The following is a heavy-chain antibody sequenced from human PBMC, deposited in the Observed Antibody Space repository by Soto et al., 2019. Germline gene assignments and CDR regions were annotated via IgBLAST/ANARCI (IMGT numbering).Heavy chain of an antibody. Sequence: ASVKVSCKASGYTFTSYDINWVRQATGQGLEWMGWMNPNSGNTGYAQKFQGRVTMTRNTSISTAYMELSSLRSEDTAVYYCARSFDFWSGYKSPTYYYYMDVWGKGTTVTV. V-gene: IGHV1-8*01. J-gene: IGHJ6*03. D-gene: IGHD3-3*01. CDR3: ARSFDFWSGYKSPTYYYYMDV. CDR1: GYTFTSYD. CDR2: MNPNSGNT.